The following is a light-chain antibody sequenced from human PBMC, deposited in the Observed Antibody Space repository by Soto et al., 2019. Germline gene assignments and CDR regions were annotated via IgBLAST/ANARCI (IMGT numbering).Light chain of an antibody. CDR3: SSYAGSNNYV. CDR1: SSDVGGYNY. CDR2: EVT. J-gene: IGLJ1*01. Sequence: QSALAQPHSASGSPGQSVTISCTGTSSDVGGYNYVSWYQQHPGKVPKLMIYEVTKRPSGVPDRFSGSKSGDTASLTVSGLQAEDEADYYCSSYAGSNNYVFGTGTRSPS. V-gene: IGLV2-8*01.